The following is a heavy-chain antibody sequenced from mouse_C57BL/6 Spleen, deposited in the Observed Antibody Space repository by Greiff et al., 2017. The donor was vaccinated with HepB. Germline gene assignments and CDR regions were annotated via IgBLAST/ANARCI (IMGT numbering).Heavy chain of an antibody. CDR3: ARDYYYGSSYVFDY. CDR2: ISDGGSYT. D-gene: IGHD1-1*01. V-gene: IGHV5-4*01. CDR1: GFTFSSYA. J-gene: IGHJ2*01. Sequence: DVKLVESGGGLVKPGGSLKLSCAASGFTFSSYAMSWVRQTPEKRLEWVATISDGGSYTYYPDNVKGRFTISRDNAKNNLYLQMSHLKSEDTAMYYCARDYYYGSSYVFDYWGQGTTLTVSS.